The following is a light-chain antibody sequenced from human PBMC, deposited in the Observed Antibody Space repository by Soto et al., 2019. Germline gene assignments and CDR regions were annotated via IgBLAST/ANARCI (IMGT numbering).Light chain of an antibody. CDR2: EGS. V-gene: IGLV2-23*01. CDR1: SSDVGSDNI. Sequence: QSALTQPDSVSGSPGQSITISCTGTSSDVGSDNIDSWYQQYPGKAPKLMLYEGSKRPSGVSNRFSGSKSGNTASLTISGLQADDEADYYCCSYTDSSTRVVFGGGTKLTVL. J-gene: IGLJ2*01. CDR3: CSYTDSSTRVV.